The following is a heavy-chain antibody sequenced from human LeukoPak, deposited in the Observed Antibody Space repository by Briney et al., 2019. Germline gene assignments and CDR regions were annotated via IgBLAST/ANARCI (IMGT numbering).Heavy chain of an antibody. D-gene: IGHD3-10*01. J-gene: IGHJ4*02. CDR2: IYYSGST. Sequence: SETLSLTCTVSGGSVSSGSYYWSWIRQPPGKGLEWIGYIYYSGSTNYNPSLKSRVTISVDTSKNQFSLKLSSVTAADTAVYYCARLYGSGSYYNDYFDYWGQGTLVTVSS. CDR1: GGSVSSGSYY. CDR3: ARLYGSGSYYNDYFDY. V-gene: IGHV4-61*01.